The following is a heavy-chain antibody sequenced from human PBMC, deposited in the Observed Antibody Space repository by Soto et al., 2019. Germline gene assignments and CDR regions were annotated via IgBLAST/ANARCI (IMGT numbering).Heavy chain of an antibody. CDR1: GFSLRSLGMA. CDR2: IYWDDEE. V-gene: IGHV2-5*02. D-gene: IGHD6-6*01. J-gene: IGHJ4*02. Sequence: QITLKESGPTLLKPTQTLTLTCTFSGFSLRSLGMAVGWIRQPPGRALEWVALIYWDDEERYSPSLQSRLTINKDTTKNHVVLTMTTMDPVATASYYCARRYDSSFDFWGQGIPVTVSS. CDR3: ARRYDSSFDF.